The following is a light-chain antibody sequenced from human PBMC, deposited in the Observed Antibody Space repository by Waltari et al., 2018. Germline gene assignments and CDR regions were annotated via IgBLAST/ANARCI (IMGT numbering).Light chain of an antibody. CDR1: TSGERY. Sequence: SYDLTQPPSVSVSPGQTATITCSAETSGERYTDGYQQRPGQSPVLVIYKDRERPLNIPARFSGSNWGNTATLTISGTQAMDEADYYCQSWDSRTVIFGGGTKLTV. V-gene: IGLV3-1*01. J-gene: IGLJ2*01. CDR3: QSWDSRTVI. CDR2: KDR.